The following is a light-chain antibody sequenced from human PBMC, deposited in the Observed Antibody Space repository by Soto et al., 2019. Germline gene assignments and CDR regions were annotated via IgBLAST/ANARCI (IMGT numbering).Light chain of an antibody. CDR2: LGS. CDR3: MQALQHPLT. V-gene: IGKV2-28*01. Sequence: VLSQSPLSLPVTPGEPASISCRFSQTLLHSNGYDCLDWYLQKPGRSPQLLIYLGSNRDCGVPDRFSGSGSGTDFTLKISRVEAEDVGVYYCMQALQHPLTFGGGTKVDIK. CDR1: QTLLHSNGYDC. J-gene: IGKJ4*02.